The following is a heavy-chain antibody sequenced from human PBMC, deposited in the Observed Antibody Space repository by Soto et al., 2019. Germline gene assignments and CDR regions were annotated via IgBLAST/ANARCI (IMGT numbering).Heavy chain of an antibody. J-gene: IGHJ3*02. Sequence: QVQLQESGPGLVKPSETLSLTCTVSGGSISSYYWSWIRQPPGKGLEWIGYIYYSGSTNYNPSLTSRVTISVDTSKNQISLKLSSVTAADTAVYYCARVWGGAFDIWGQGTIVTVSS. D-gene: IGHD3-10*01. CDR3: ARVWGGAFDI. CDR2: IYYSGST. CDR1: GGSISSYY. V-gene: IGHV4-59*01.